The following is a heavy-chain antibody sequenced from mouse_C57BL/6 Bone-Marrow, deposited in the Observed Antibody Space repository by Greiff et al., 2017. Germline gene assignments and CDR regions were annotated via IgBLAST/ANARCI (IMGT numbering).Heavy chain of an antibody. J-gene: IGHJ3*01. CDR2: INPYNGGT. CDR1: GYTFTDYY. V-gene: IGHV1-19*01. CDR3: ARRGIYYDYDGAY. Sequence: VQLQQSGPVLVKPGASVKMSCKASGYTFTDYYMNWVKQSHGKSLEWIGVINPYNGGTSYNQKFKGKATLTVDKSSSTAYMELNSLTSEDSAVYYCARRGIYYDYDGAYWGQGTLVTVSA. D-gene: IGHD2-4*01.